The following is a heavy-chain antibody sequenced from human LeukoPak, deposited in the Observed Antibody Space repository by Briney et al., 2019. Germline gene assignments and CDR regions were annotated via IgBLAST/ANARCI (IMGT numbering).Heavy chain of an antibody. CDR2: IKSKTDGGTT. J-gene: IGHJ6*02. Sequence: GGSLRLSCAASGFTFSNAWMSWVRQAPGKGLEWVGRIKSKTDGGTTDYAAPVKGRFTISRDDSKNTLYLQMNSLKTEDTAVYYCTTYSSSTRGYYYGMDVWGQGTTVTVSS. CDR3: TTYSSSTRGYYYGMDV. V-gene: IGHV3-15*01. CDR1: GFTFSNAW. D-gene: IGHD6-6*01.